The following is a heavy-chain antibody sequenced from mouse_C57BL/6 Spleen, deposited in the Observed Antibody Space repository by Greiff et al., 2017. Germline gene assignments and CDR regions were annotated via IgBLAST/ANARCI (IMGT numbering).Heavy chain of an antibody. D-gene: IGHD2-12*01. CDR2: INPSSGYT. CDR3: ATYSLYAMDY. CDR1: GYTFTSYT. Sequence: VQLQQSGAELARPGASVKMSCKASGYTFTSYTMPWVQQRPGQGLEWIGYINPSSGYTKYNQKFKDKATLTADKSSSTAYMQLSSLTSEDSAVYYWATYSLYAMDYWGQGTSVTGSS. V-gene: IGHV1-4*01. J-gene: IGHJ4*01.